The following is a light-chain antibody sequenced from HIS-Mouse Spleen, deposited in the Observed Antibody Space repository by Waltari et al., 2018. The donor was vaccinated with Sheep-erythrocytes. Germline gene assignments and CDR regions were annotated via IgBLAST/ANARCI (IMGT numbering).Light chain of an antibody. Sequence: SYVLTQPPSVSVAPVQTARITWGGNNLGSKSVPRYQQKPGQAPVLVVYDDSDRPSGIPERFSGSNSGNTATLTISRVEAGDEADYYCQVWDSSSDHPYVFGTGTKVTVL. J-gene: IGLJ1*01. CDR3: QVWDSSSDHPYV. CDR2: DDS. CDR1: NLGSKS. V-gene: IGLV3-21*02.